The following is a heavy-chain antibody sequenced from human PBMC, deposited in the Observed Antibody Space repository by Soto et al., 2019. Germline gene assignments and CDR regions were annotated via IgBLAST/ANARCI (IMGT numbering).Heavy chain of an antibody. J-gene: IGHJ4*02. CDR3: VKGPRNWGFDY. CDR1: GYTFTSHD. Sequence: QVQLVQSGAEVKKPGASVKVSCKASGYTFTSHDINWVRQTTGQGLEWMGWMNPNNGNTGYAQKFQGRVTMTRSTSVSTAYMELSSLRSDDTAVYYCVKGPRNWGFDYWGQGTLVTVSS. CDR2: MNPNNGNT. V-gene: IGHV1-8*01. D-gene: IGHD7-27*01.